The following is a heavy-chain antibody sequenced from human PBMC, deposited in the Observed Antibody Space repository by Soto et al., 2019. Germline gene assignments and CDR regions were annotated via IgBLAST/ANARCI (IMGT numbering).Heavy chain of an antibody. J-gene: IGHJ6*02. V-gene: IGHV4-59*01. CDR2: IYHSGSS. D-gene: IGHD3-10*01. CDR1: GGAISTYY. CDR3: ARSYGSGSYYDYYYGMDV. Sequence: PSETLSLTCSFSGGAISTYYWSWIRQFPGQGLEWIGYIYHSGSSQYNPSLTSRVTISVDTSKNQLSLRLSSVTAADTAVYYCARSYGSGSYYDYYYGMDVWGQGTTVTVSS.